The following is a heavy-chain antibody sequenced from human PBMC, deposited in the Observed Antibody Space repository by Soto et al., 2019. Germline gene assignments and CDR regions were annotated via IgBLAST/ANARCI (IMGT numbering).Heavy chain of an antibody. D-gene: IGHD2-15*01. Sequence: SETLSLTCTVSGGSISSGDYYRSWIRQPPGKGLEWIGYIYYSGSTYYNPSLKSRVTISVDTSKNQFSLKLSSVTAADTAVYYCARGVVVDVPGAFDIWGQGTMVTVSS. CDR2: IYYSGST. CDR1: GGSISSGDYY. J-gene: IGHJ3*02. CDR3: ARGVVVDVPGAFDI. V-gene: IGHV4-30-4*01.